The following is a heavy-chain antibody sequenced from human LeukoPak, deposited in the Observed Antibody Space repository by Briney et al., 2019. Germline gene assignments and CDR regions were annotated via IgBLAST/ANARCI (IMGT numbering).Heavy chain of an antibody. D-gene: IGHD3-10*01. CDR3: ARDHFGSLDS. V-gene: IGHV4-61*01. CDR2: DYCGGNT. CDR1: GFSVTTDSYC. Sequence: PSETLSLTCTVSGFSVTTDSYCWGWIRQPPGKGLEWIGYDYCGGNTNYDPSLKRRVTISVDTSKNQFSLTLMSVTAADTAVYFCARDHFGSLDSWGQGILVTVSS. J-gene: IGHJ4*02.